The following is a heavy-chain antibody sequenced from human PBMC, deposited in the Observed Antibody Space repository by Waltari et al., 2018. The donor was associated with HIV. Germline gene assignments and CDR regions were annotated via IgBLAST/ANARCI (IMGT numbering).Heavy chain of an antibody. CDR2: INTRIGNP. D-gene: IGHD5-12*01. CDR3: ARVDGSASFSFDS. CDR1: TYTFTNYA. V-gene: IGHV7-4-1*02. J-gene: IGHJ4*02. Sequence: QVQLVQSGSDLKKPGASVNVSCKASTYTFTNYALNWVRQAPGQGLEWMGRINTRIGNPTYAQAFTGRFVFSLDTSVSTAYLQITSLKAEDTAIYYCARVDGSASFSFDSWGQGALVTVSS.